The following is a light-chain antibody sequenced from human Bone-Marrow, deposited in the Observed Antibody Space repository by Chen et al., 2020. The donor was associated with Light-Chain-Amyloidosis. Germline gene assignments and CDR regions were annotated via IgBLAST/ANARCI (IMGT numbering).Light chain of an antibody. CDR1: NIGSTS. CDR3: QVWDRSSDRPV. V-gene: IGLV3-21*02. CDR2: DDS. J-gene: IGLJ3*02. Sequence: SYVLTQPSSVSVAPGQTATIACGGHNIGSTSVHWYQQTPGQAPLLVVYDDSDRPSGIPERLSGSNSGNKATLTISRVEAGDEADYYCQVWDRSSDRPVFGGGTKLTVL.